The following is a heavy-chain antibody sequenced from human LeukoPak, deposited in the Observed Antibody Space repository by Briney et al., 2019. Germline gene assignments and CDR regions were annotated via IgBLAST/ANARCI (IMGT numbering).Heavy chain of an antibody. CDR2: ISGSGGST. V-gene: IGHV3-23*01. J-gene: IGHJ4*02. CDR1: GFTFSSYA. CDR3: ARDYCSSTSCFTALDY. Sequence: PGGSLRLSCAASGFTFSSYAMSWVRQAPGKGLEWVSAISGSGGSTYYADSVKGRFTISRDNAKNSLYLQMNSLRAEDTAVYYCARDYCSSTSCFTALDYWGQGTLVTVSS. D-gene: IGHD2-2*01.